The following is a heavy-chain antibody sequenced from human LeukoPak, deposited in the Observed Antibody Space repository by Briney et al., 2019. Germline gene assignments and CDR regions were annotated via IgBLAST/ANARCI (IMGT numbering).Heavy chain of an antibody. CDR1: GFTFSSYG. V-gene: IGHV3-33*01. Sequence: GGSLRLSCAASGFTFSSYGMHWVRQAPGKGLEWVAVIWYDGSNKYYADSVKGRFTISRDNSKNTLYLQMNSLRAEDTAVYYCARADYDILTGYYSYFDYWGQGTLVTVSS. CDR3: ARADYDILTGYYSYFDY. CDR2: IWYDGSNK. D-gene: IGHD3-9*01. J-gene: IGHJ4*02.